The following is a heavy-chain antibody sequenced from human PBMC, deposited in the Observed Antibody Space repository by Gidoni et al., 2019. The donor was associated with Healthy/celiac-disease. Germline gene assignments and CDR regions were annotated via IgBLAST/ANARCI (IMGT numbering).Heavy chain of an antibody. J-gene: IGHJ6*02. CDR1: GSTFSSYG. V-gene: IGHV3-33*01. CDR2: RWYDGSNK. Sequence: QVQLVESGGGVVQPGRSLRLSCAASGSTFSSYGMHWVRQASGKGLEWVAVRWYDGSNKYYADSVKGRFTISRDNSKNTLYLQMNSLRAEDTAVYYCARRRGTGDYYGMDVWGQGTTVTVSS. D-gene: IGHD3-10*01. CDR3: ARRRGTGDYYGMDV.